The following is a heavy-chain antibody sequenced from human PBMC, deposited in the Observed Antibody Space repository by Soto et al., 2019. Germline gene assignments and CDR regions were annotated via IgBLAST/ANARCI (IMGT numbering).Heavy chain of an antibody. V-gene: IGHV1-69*13. CDR3: ARVRAEGYDFWSGPPPHYYYYGMDV. D-gene: IGHD3-3*01. J-gene: IGHJ6*02. CDR1: GGTFSSYA. CDR2: IIPIFGTA. Sequence: VASVKVSCKASGGTFSSYAISWVRQAPGQGLEWMGGIIPIFGTANYAQKFQGRVTITADESTSTAYMELSSLRSEDTAVYYCARVRAEGYDFWSGPPPHYYYYGMDVWGQGTTVTVSS.